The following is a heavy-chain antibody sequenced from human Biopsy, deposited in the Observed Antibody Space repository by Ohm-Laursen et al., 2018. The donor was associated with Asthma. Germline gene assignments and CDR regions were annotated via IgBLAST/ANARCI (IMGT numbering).Heavy chain of an antibody. CDR1: GDTFRTSA. Sequence: SSVKVSCKTSGDTFRTSAFSWVRQAPGQGLEWLGGIMTVFGTTNYAQKFQGRVTTTADESTSTAYMEVTSLRSEDTAIYYCARCQVGYSSGWSLLLKKIYYSGMDVWGQGTAVTVSS. J-gene: IGHJ6*02. CDR3: ARCQVGYSSGWSLLLKKIYYSGMDV. D-gene: IGHD6-19*01. CDR2: IMTVFGTT. V-gene: IGHV1-69*01.